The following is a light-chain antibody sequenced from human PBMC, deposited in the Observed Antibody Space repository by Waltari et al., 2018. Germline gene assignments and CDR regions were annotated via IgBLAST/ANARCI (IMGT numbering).Light chain of an antibody. J-gene: IGKJ4*01. Sequence: DIVMTQSPDSLAVSLGERATINCKSSQSVLYSSANNSYLNWYQQKPGQPPKLLIYWASTRESGVPDRISGAGSGTDFTLTISSLQSEDVAVYYCQQYYSTPLTFGGGTKVEIK. V-gene: IGKV4-1*01. CDR3: QQYYSTPLT. CDR2: WAS. CDR1: QSVLYSSANNSY.